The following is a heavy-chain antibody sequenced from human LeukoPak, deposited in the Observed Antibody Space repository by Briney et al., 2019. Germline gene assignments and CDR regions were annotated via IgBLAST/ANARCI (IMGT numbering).Heavy chain of an antibody. D-gene: IGHD3-3*01. J-gene: IGHJ4*02. CDR3: ASYDFWSGSQY. Sequence: SETLSLTCTVSGGSISSYYWSWTRQPPGKGLEWIGYIYYSGSTNYNPSLKSRVTISVDTSKNQFSLKLSSVTAADTAVYYCASYDFWSGSQYWGQGTLVTVSS. CDR1: GGSISSYY. CDR2: IYYSGST. V-gene: IGHV4-59*08.